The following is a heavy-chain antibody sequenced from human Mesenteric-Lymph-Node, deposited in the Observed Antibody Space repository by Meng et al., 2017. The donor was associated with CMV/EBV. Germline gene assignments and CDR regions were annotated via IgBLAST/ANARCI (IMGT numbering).Heavy chain of an antibody. V-gene: IGHV4-59*01. CDR2: IYHSGST. J-gene: IGHJ6*02. CDR3: ARDATPEDSSSWSSGMDV. Sequence: SETLSPTCTVPGGSISSYYWSWIRQHPGKGLEWIGYIYHSGSTNYSPSLKSRVTISIDTSKNQFSLKLNSVTAADTAVYYCARDATPEDSSSWSSGMDVWGQGTTVTVSS. CDR1: GGSISSYY. D-gene: IGHD6-13*01.